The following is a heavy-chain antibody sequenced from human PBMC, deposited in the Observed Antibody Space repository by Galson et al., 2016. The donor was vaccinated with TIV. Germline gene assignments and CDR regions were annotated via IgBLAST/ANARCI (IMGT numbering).Heavy chain of an antibody. CDR1: GFTFTDYD. J-gene: IGHJ5*02. V-gene: IGHV3-23*01. Sequence: SLRLSCAASGFTFTDYDINWVRQAPGKGLEWVSSISGSALSTYYADSVKGRFTISRDNAKNTLYLQMNSLRAEDTAVYYCARVKYDSSGFYFNWFDPWGQGTLVTVSS. CDR3: ARVKYDSSGFYFNWFDP. CDR2: ISGSALST. D-gene: IGHD3-22*01.